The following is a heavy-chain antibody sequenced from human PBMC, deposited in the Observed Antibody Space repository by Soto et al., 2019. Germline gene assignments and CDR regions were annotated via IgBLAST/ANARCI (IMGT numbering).Heavy chain of an antibody. CDR3: AKDALGYCITTSCLGPDY. CDR2: ISGSGGST. Sequence: EVQLLESGGGLVQPGGSLRLSCAASGFTFSSYAMSWVRQAPGKGLEWVSAISGSGGSTYYADSVKGRFTISRDNSKNTLYLQMNSRRAEDTAVYYCAKDALGYCITTSCLGPDYWGQGTLVTVSS. CDR1: GFTFSSYA. V-gene: IGHV3-23*01. D-gene: IGHD2-2*01. J-gene: IGHJ4*02.